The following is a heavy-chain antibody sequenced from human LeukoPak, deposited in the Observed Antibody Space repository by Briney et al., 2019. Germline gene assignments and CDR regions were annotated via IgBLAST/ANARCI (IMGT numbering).Heavy chain of an antibody. CDR2: IYHSGTT. D-gene: IGHD3-10*01. Sequence: SQTLSLTCTVSGGSINSGDYYWNWIRQPPGKALEWIGYIYHSGTTYYNPSLQSRVTMSVDTSKNQFSLKLSSVTAVDTAVYYCARKENVYYYFDYWGQGTLVTVSS. CDR3: ARKENVYYYFDY. V-gene: IGHV4-30-4*01. J-gene: IGHJ4*02. CDR1: GGSINSGDYY.